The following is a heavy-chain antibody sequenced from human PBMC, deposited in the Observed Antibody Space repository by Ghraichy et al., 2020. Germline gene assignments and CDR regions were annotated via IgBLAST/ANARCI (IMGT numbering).Heavy chain of an antibody. CDR2: ISSSSSYI. CDR1: GFTFSSYS. V-gene: IGHV3-21*01. Sequence: LSLTCAASGFTFSSYSMNWVRQAPGKGLEWVSSISSSSSYIYYADSVKGRFTISRDNAKNSLYLQMNSLRAEDTAVYYCARVSGYDYVWGSYRPYYFDYWGQGTLVTVSS. D-gene: IGHD3-16*02. CDR3: ARVSGYDYVWGSYRPYYFDY. J-gene: IGHJ4*02.